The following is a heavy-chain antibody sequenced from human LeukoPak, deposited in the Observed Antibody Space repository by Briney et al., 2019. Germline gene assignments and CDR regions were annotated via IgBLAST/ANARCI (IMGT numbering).Heavy chain of an antibody. J-gene: IGHJ4*02. D-gene: IGHD5-18*01. CDR3: ARYSYGYRSKYYFDD. V-gene: IGHV4-34*01. CDR1: GGSFSGYY. Sequence: PSETLSLTCAVYGGSFSGYYWSWIRQPPGKGLEWIGEINHSGSTNYNPSLKSRVTISVDTSKNQFSLKLSSVTAADTAVYYCARYSYGYRSKYYFDDWGQGTLVTVSS. CDR2: INHSGST.